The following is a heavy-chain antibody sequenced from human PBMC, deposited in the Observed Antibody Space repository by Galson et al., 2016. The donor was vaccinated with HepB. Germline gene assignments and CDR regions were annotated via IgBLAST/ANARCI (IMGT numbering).Heavy chain of an antibody. D-gene: IGHD2-2*01. CDR2: ISYDGTNK. CDR1: GFTFSDFG. V-gene: IGHV3-30*18. Sequence: AASGFTFSDFGMHWVRQAPGKGLEWVAVISYDGTNKYYADSLKGRFTISRDNSKNTLYLQMNSLRAEDTAVYYCAKDAILACGTGCYADYWGQGILVTVSS. CDR3: AKDAILACGTGCYADY. J-gene: IGHJ4*02.